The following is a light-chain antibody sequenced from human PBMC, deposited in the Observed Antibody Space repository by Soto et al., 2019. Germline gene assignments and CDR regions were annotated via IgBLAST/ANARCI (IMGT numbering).Light chain of an antibody. CDR1: QSLLHSNGYNY. Sequence: DIVMTQSPLSLTVTPGEPASISCRSSQSLLHSNGYNYLDWYLQKPGQSPQVLIYVGSHRASGVPDRFSGSGSGTEFTLKISRVEAEDVGVYYCMQALQTPRTFGQGTRVEIK. CDR3: MQALQTPRT. V-gene: IGKV2-28*01. J-gene: IGKJ1*01. CDR2: VGS.